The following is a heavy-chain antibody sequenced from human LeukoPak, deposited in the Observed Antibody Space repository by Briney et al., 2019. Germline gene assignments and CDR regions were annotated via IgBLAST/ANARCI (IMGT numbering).Heavy chain of an antibody. CDR2: MNPNSGNT. D-gene: IGHD4-17*01. CDR3: ARSLHDYGDYVC. J-gene: IGHJ4*02. V-gene: IGHV1-8*01. CDR1: GYTFTSYD. Sequence: ASVKVSCKASGYTFTSYDINWVRQATGQGLEWMGWMNPNSGNTGYAQKFQGRVTMTRNTSISTAYMELSSLRSEDTAVYYCARSLHDYGDYVCWGQGTLVTVPS.